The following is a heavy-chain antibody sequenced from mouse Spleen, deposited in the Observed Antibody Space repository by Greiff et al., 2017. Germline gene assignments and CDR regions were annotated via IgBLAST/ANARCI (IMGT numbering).Heavy chain of an antibody. Sequence: VQLKESGPELVKPGASVKISCKASGYSFTGYYMNWVKQSPEKSLEWIGEINPSTGGTTYNQKFKAKATLTVDKSSSTAYMQLKSLTSEDSAVYYCARWRYGSSYGYFDVWGAGTTVTVSS. D-gene: IGHD1-1*01. CDR3: ARWRYGSSYGYFDV. CDR1: GYSFTGYY. CDR2: INPSTGGT. V-gene: IGHV1-42*01. J-gene: IGHJ1*01.